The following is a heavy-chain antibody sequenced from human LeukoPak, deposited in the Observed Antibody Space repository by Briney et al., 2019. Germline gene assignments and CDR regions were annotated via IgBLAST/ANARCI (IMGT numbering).Heavy chain of an antibody. Sequence: GGSLRLSCAASGFTFSSYAMSWVRQAPGKGLEWVSAISGSGGSTYYADSVKGRFTISRDNSKNTLYLQMNSLRAEDTAVYYCARAVHCSSTSCYSWFDPWGQGTLVTVSS. V-gene: IGHV3-23*01. CDR1: GFTFSSYA. D-gene: IGHD2-2*01. CDR2: ISGSGGST. CDR3: ARAVHCSSTSCYSWFDP. J-gene: IGHJ5*02.